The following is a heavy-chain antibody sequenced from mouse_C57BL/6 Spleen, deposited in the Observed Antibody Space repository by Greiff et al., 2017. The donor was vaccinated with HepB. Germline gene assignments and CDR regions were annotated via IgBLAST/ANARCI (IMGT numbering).Heavy chain of an antibody. CDR3: AIAYYSNYGEWYFDV. J-gene: IGHJ1*03. CDR1: GYTFTTYP. CDR2: FHPYNDDT. Sequence: QVQLQQSGAELVKPGASVKMSCKASGYTFTTYPIEWMKQNHGKSLEWIGNFHPYNDDTKYNEKFKGKATLTVEKSSSTVYLELSRLTSDDSAVYYCAIAYYSNYGEWYFDVWGTGTTVTVSS. D-gene: IGHD2-5*01. V-gene: IGHV1-47*01.